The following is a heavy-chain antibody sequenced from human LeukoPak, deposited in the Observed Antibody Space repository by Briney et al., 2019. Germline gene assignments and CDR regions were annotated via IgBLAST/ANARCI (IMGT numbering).Heavy chain of an antibody. CDR3: ARGGEVGATTTVFDY. D-gene: IGHD1-26*01. J-gene: IGHJ4*02. V-gene: IGHV4-61*02. CDR2: GYTSGST. Sequence: SETLSLTCTVSGGSISSGSYYWSWIRQPAGKGLEWIGRGYTSGSTHYNPSLKSRVTISVDTSKNQFSLKLSSVTAADTAVYYCARGGEVGATTTVFDYWGQGTLVTVSS. CDR1: GGSISSGSYY.